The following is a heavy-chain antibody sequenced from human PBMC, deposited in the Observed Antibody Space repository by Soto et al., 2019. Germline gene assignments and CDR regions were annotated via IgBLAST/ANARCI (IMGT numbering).Heavy chain of an antibody. V-gene: IGHV4-31*03. J-gene: IGHJ3*02. CDR1: GGSISSGGYY. Sequence: PSETLSLTCTVSGGSISSGGYYWSWIRQHPGKGLEWIGYIYYSGSTYYNPSLKSRVTISVDTSKNQFSLKLSSVTAADTAVYYCARETGIAGINNDAFDIWGQGTMVTVSS. CDR2: IYYSGST. CDR3: ARETGIAGINNDAFDI. D-gene: IGHD3-10*01.